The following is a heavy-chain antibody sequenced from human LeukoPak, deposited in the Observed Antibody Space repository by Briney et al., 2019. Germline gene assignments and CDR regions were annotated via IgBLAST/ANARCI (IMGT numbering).Heavy chain of an antibody. CDR3: AREGFWSGSQYYYYGMDV. CDR1: GYTFTSYY. V-gene: IGHV3-33*01. CDR2: IWYDGSNK. Sequence: SCKASGYTFTSYYMHWVRQAPGKGLEWVALIWYDGSNKNYADSVKGRFTISRDNSKNTLDLQMNSLRAEDTAVYYCAREGFWSGSQYYYYGMDVWGQGTTVTVSS. D-gene: IGHD3-3*01. J-gene: IGHJ6*02.